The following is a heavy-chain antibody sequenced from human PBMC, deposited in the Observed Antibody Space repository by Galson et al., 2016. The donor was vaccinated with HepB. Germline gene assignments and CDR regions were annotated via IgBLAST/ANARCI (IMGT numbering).Heavy chain of an antibody. V-gene: IGHV3-30-3*01. Sequence: SLRLSCAASGFIFSTYAMHWVRQAPGKGLEWVALISYDGGKKYYADSVKGRFTISRDNSKNTLYLQMNSLRAEDTALYYCARTGPDVTIFGVIVIPTNGGRYNYGMDVWGHGTTVTVSS. CDR1: GFIFSTYA. CDR3: ARTGPDVTIFGVIVIPTNGGRYNYGMDV. D-gene: IGHD3-3*01. J-gene: IGHJ6*02. CDR2: ISYDGGKK.